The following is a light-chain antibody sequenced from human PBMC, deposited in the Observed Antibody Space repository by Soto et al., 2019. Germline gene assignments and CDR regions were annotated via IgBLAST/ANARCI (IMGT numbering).Light chain of an antibody. Sequence: DIQMTQSPSTLSASVGDRVTITCRASQSISSWLAWYQLKPGKAPKLLIYKASTLKSGVPSRFSGSGSGTEFTLTISSLQPDDFATYCCQQYNSLLSFGGGTKVDIK. CDR3: QQYNSLLS. CDR2: KAS. CDR1: QSISSW. J-gene: IGKJ4*01. V-gene: IGKV1-5*03.